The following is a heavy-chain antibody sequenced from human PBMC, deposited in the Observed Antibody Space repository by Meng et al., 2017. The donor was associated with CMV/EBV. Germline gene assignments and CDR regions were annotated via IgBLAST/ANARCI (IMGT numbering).Heavy chain of an antibody. D-gene: IGHD3-16*01. CDR2: IKQDGSEK. Sequence: ETLSLTCAASGFTFSSYWMSWVRQAPGKGLEWVANIKQDGSEKYYVDSVKGRFTISRDNAKNPLYLQMNSLRAEDTAVYYCARDLRDWFDPWGQGTLVTVSS. J-gene: IGHJ5*02. V-gene: IGHV3-7*01. CDR1: GFTFSSYW. CDR3: ARDLRDWFDP.